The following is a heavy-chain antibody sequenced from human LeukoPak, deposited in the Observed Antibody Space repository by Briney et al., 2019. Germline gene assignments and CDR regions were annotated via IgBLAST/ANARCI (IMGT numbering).Heavy chain of an antibody. CDR1: DGSISSYY. V-gene: IGHV4-59*01. Sequence: SETLSLTCSVSDGSISSYYWSWIRQPPGKGLEWIGYIYYSGSTNYNPSLKSRVTISVDTSKNQFSLKLSSVTAADTAVYYCARGGEWFDPWGQGTLVTVSS. CDR3: ARGGEWFDP. CDR2: IYYSGST. J-gene: IGHJ5*02.